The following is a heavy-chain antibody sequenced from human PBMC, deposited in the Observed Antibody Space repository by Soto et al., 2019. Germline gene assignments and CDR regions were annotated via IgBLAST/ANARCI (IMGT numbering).Heavy chain of an antibody. D-gene: IGHD3-3*01. CDR2: ISGSGGST. V-gene: IGHV3-23*01. CDR1: GFTFSSYA. J-gene: IGHJ4*02. Sequence: GGSLRLSCAASGFTFSSYAMSWVRQAPGKGLEWVSAISGSGGSTYYADSVKGRFTISRDNSKNTLYLQMNSLRAEDTAVYYCAKGRIRVTIFGVVIVLPFDYWGQGTLVTVSS. CDR3: AKGRIRVTIFGVVIVLPFDY.